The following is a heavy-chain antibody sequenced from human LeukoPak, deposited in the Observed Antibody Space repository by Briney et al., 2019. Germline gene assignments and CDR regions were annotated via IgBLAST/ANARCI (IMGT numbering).Heavy chain of an antibody. V-gene: IGHV3-23*01. CDR2: ITGSGGST. D-gene: IGHD1-26*01. CDR1: GFTFISYT. J-gene: IGHJ5*02. Sequence: GGSLRLSCAASGFTFISYTMGWVRQAPGKGLEWVSTITGSGGSTSYADSVKGRYTISRDNSRSTLFLQMNSLRAEDTAVYYCAKKLVMGPTGGFDPWGQGTLVTVSS. CDR3: AKKLVMGPTGGFDP.